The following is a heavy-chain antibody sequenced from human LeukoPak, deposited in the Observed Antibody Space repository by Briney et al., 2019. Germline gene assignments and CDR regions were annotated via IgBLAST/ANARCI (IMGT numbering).Heavy chain of an antibody. Sequence: PSETLSLTCTVSGGSISTYYWSWIRPPPGTGLEWIGCIYYSGSTSYNAYRKSRVTISVDTSKNQFSLKMSSVTAADTAVYYCARQRTWIQLWVDAFDIWGQGTMVTVSS. D-gene: IGHD5-18*01. CDR3: ARQRTWIQLWVDAFDI. CDR2: IYYSGST. J-gene: IGHJ3*02. CDR1: GGSISTYY. V-gene: IGHV4-59*08.